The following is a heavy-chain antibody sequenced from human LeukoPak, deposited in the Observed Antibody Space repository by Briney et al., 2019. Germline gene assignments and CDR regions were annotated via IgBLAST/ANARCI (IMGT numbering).Heavy chain of an antibody. V-gene: IGHV3-23*01. J-gene: IGHJ4*02. D-gene: IGHD3-10*01. CDR1: GFTFSSYA. CDR3: ANARITMVRGVIENFDY. Sequence: GRTLRLSCAASGFTFSSYAMSWVRQAPGKGLEWVSAISGSGGSTYYADSVKGRFTISRDNSKNTLYLQMNSLRAEDTAVYYCANARITMVRGVIENFDYWGQGTLVTVSS. CDR2: ISGSGGST.